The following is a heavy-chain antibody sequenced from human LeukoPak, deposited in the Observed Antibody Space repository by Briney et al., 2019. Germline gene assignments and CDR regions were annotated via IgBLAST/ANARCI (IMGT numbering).Heavy chain of an antibody. D-gene: IGHD6-6*01. J-gene: IGHJ4*02. V-gene: IGHV4-30-4*08. CDR3: ARVVAPSQATDFDY. Sequence: SETLSLTCTVSGGSISSGDYYWSWIRQPPGKGLEWIGYIYYSGSTYYNPSLKSRVTISVDTSKNQFSLKLSSVTAADTAVYYCARVVAPSQATDFDYWGQGTLVTVSS. CDR2: IYYSGST. CDR1: GGSISSGDYY.